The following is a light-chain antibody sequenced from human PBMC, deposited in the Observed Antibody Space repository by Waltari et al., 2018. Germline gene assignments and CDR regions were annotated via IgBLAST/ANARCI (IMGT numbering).Light chain of an antibody. CDR2: EVS. CDR3: SSYAGSNTVL. CDR1: SSDVGGYNY. V-gene: IGLV2-11*01. Sequence: QAALTQPRSVSGSPGQSVTIPCTGTSSDVGGYNYVSWYQQHPGTAPKLMIYEVSKRPSGVSDRFSGSKSGNTASLTISGPQAEDEADYYCSSYAGSNTVLFGGGTRLTVL. J-gene: IGLJ2*01.